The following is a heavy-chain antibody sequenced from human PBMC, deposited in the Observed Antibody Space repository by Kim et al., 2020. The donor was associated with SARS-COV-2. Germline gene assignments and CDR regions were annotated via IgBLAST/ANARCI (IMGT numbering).Heavy chain of an antibody. Sequence: GGSLRLSCAASGFTFSSYAMSWVRQAPGKGLEWVSAISDSGGSTYYADSVKGRFTISRDNSKNTLYLQMNSLRAEDTAVYYCAKWQPPYYGSGSSRKDYYQSYCMDAWGPGTTVTGSS. CDR1: GFTFSSYA. V-gene: IGHV3-23*01. J-gene: IGHJ6*02. D-gene: IGHD3-10*01. CDR2: ISDSGGST. CDR3: AKWQPPYYGSGSSRKDYYQSYCMDA.